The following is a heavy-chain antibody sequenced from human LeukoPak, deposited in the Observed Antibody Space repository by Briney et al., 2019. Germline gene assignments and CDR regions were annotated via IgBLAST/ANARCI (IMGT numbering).Heavy chain of an antibody. V-gene: IGHV4-4*02. Sequence: SGTLSLTCAVSGGSSSSSNWWSWVRQPPGKGLEWIGEIYHSGSTNYNPSLESRVTISVDKSKNHFSLKLSSVTAADTAVYYCAREMYYYDSSGYYVSYFDYWGQGTLVTVSS. CDR2: IYHSGST. CDR3: AREMYYYDSSGYYVSYFDY. J-gene: IGHJ4*02. D-gene: IGHD3-22*01. CDR1: GGSSSSSNW.